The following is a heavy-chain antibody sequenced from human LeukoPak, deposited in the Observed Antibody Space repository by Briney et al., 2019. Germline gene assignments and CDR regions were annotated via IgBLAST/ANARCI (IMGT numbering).Heavy chain of an antibody. D-gene: IGHD1-26*01. J-gene: IGHJ4*02. Sequence: GGSLRLSCAASGFTFSNYAMSWVRQAPGKGLEWVSGINWNGGSTGYADSVKGRFTISRDNAKNSLYLQMNSLRVEDTALYYCARGLFSGSPGFSYYFDYWGQGTLVTVSS. CDR1: GFTFSNYA. CDR2: INWNGGST. CDR3: ARGLFSGSPGFSYYFDY. V-gene: IGHV3-20*04.